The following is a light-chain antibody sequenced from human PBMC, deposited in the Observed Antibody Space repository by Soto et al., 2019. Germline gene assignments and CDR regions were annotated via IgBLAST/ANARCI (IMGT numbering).Light chain of an antibody. V-gene: IGLV2-14*01. CDR1: SSYVGGYNY. Sequence: QSVLTQPASVSGSPGQSITISCTGPSSYVGGYNYVSWYQQHPGKAPKLIIYDVSNRPSGVSNRFSGSKSGNTASLAISGLQAEDEADYYCNPYTRGSTYVFGTGTKVTVL. J-gene: IGLJ1*01. CDR2: DVS. CDR3: NPYTRGSTYV.